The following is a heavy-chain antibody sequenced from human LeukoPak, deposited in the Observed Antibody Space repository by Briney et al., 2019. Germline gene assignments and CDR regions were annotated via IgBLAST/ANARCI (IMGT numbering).Heavy chain of an antibody. CDR2: INPKSGGT. Sequence: ASVKVSCKASGYTFTGYYMHWVRQAPGQGLEWMGWINPKSGGTNYAQNLQGRVTMTRDTSIRTAYMELSSLKSDDTAVYYCANTYGSGSYFKGGFDPWGQGTLVTVSS. CDR3: ANTYGSGSYFKGGFDP. V-gene: IGHV1-2*02. D-gene: IGHD3-10*01. J-gene: IGHJ5*02. CDR1: GYTFTGYY.